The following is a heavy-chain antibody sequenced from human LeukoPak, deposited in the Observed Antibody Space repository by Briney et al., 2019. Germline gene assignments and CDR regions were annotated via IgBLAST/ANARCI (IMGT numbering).Heavy chain of an antibody. V-gene: IGHV4-59*01. J-gene: IGHJ6*02. CDR1: GGSISSYY. D-gene: IGHD3-9*01. CDR2: IYYSGRT. Sequence: SETLSLTCTVSGGSISSYYGSWIRQPPGKGLEWIGYIYYSGRTNYNPSLKSRVTISVDTSKNQFSLKLSYLTAAGTAVYYCARDRGYDILTGSYYCMDVWGQGTTVTVSS. CDR3: ARDRGYDILTGSYYCMDV.